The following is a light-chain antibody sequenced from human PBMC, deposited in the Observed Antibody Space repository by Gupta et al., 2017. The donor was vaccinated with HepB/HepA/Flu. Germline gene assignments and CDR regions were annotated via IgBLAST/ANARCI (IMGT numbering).Light chain of an antibody. J-gene: IGKJ5*01. CDR2: AAS. CDR1: QSVSSN. Sequence: EIVMTQSPATLSVSPGERATLSCRASQSVSSNLAWYQQKPGQAPGLLIYAASTRAAGISDRFSGSGSGTEFTLTISSLQSEDFVVYYCQQYNNWPPITFGQGTRLEIK. CDR3: QQYNNWPPIT. V-gene: IGKV3-15*01.